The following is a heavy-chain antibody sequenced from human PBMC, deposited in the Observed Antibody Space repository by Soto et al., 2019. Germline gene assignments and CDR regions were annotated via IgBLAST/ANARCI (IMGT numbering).Heavy chain of an antibody. Sequence: PGGSLKQACAASGLPFSSYGMHWVRHAPGKGLEWVAVIWYDGSNKYYADSVKGRFTISRDNSKNTLYLQMNSLRAEDTAVYYCARVYTTDYYYYGMDVWGQGTTVTVSS. CDR1: GLPFSSYG. CDR2: IWYDGSNK. J-gene: IGHJ6*02. CDR3: ARVYTTDYYYYGMDV. D-gene: IGHD4-17*01. V-gene: IGHV3-33*01.